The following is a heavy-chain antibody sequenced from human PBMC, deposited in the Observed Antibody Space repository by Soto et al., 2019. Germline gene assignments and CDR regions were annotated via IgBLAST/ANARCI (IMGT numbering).Heavy chain of an antibody. CDR2: IYPGDSDT. CDR1: GYSFTSYW. Sequence: GESLKISCKGSGYSFTSYWIGWVRQMPGKGLEWMGIIYPGDSDTRYSPSFQGQVTISADKSISTAYLQWSSLKASDTAMYYCARHAQAAAGHAVAGTNPHWYYYYYMDVWGKGTTVTVSS. D-gene: IGHD6-19*01. CDR3: ARHAQAAAGHAVAGTNPHWYYYYYMDV. V-gene: IGHV5-51*01. J-gene: IGHJ6*03.